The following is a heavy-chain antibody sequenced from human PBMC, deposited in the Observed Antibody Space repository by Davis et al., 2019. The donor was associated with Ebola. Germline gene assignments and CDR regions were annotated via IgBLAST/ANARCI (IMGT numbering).Heavy chain of an antibody. Sequence: ASVKVSCKVSGYTLTQLSMHWVRQAPGKELEWMGGFERVDGERFFAERFQGRVTMTEDTSADTAYMEVSSLRSEDTAVYYCATSSTLQTYYLDVWGKGTTVIVSS. D-gene: IGHD1-1*01. V-gene: IGHV1-24*01. CDR2: FERVDGER. CDR3: ATSSTLQTYYLDV. J-gene: IGHJ6*03. CDR1: GYTLTQLS.